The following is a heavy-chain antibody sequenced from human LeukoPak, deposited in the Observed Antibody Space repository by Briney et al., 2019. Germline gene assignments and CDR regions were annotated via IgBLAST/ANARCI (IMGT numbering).Heavy chain of an antibody. CDR3: GKGSTGWSRDP. CDR2: ISATSGNT. Sequence: ASVKVSFKASGYTFTERGISWMRHVPGQGLEWMGWISATSGNTYYAETFQDRGTITTDASTSTPYMELRDLPVDDTAVYYCGKGSTGWSRDPWGQGTLVTVSS. J-gene: IGHJ5*02. D-gene: IGHD6-19*01. V-gene: IGHV1-18*01. CDR1: GYTFTERG.